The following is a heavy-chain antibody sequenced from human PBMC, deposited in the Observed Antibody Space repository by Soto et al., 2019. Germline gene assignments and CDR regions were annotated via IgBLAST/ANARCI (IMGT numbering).Heavy chain of an antibody. Sequence: QVQLQESGPGLVKPSQTLSLTCTVSGASITSGSIYWSWIRQVPGKGLEWIGYIYYSGNSYYNPSLKSRVTMSVDTSKKQYFLKLSFVTAADTGIYYCARGGAYGDVWGQGTMVTVSS. V-gene: IGHV4-31*03. CDR2: IYYSGNS. CDR1: GASITSGSIY. CDR3: ARGGAYGDV. D-gene: IGHD4-17*01. J-gene: IGHJ6*02.